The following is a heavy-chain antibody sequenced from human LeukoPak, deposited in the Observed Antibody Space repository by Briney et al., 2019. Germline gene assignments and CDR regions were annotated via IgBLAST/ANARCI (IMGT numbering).Heavy chain of an antibody. J-gene: IGHJ4*02. CDR1: GLNFNYYS. Sequence: GGSLRLSCAASGLNFNYYSMHWVRQAPGKDLEWVAVISYDGNEKYYADSVQGRFSISRDNSNNTLDLEMTSLRSEDTALYYCASSRIEVAGTGDYWGQGTLVIVSS. D-gene: IGHD6-19*01. CDR2: ISYDGNEK. V-gene: IGHV3-30*04. CDR3: ASSRIEVAGTGDY.